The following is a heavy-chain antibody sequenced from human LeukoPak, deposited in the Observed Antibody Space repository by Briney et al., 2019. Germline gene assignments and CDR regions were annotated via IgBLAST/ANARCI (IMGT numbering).Heavy chain of an antibody. CDR3: AKGSAAAVVDY. CDR2: ISDSGGST. Sequence: GGSLRLSCAASGFTFSSYAMNWVRQAPGKGLEWVSTISDSGGSTYYADSVKGRVTISRDNSQNTLHLKMNRLRAEDTAVYYCAKGSAAAVVDYWGEGTLVSVSS. CDR1: GFTFSSYA. D-gene: IGHD2-15*01. V-gene: IGHV3-23*01. J-gene: IGHJ4*02.